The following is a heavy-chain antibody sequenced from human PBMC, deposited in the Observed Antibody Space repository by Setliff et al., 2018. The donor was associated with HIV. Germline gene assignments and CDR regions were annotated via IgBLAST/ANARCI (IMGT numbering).Heavy chain of an antibody. D-gene: IGHD5-18*01. CDR1: GFTFSSYA. CDR2: ISGSGGST. Sequence: AGGSLRPSCAASGFTFSSYAMSWVRQAPGKGLEWVSAISGSGGSTYYADSVKGRFTISRDNSKNTLYLQMNSLRAEDTAVYYCAKSGEWLPYYFDYWGQGTLVTVSS. J-gene: IGHJ4*02. CDR3: AKSGEWLPYYFDY. V-gene: IGHV3-23*01.